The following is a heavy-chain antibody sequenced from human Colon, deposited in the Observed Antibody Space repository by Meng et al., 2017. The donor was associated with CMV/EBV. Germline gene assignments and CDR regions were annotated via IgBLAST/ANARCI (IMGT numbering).Heavy chain of an antibody. D-gene: IGHD5-24*01. CDR2: LNNDGTYM. CDR3: ARPRDGYSPFDL. Sequence: CTASGFTFSNYAMSWVRQAPGKGLVWVARLNNDGTYMTYADSVRGRFSISRDNAQNTVYLQMNRLTADDTAVYYCARPRDGYSPFDLWGQGTLVTVSS. CDR1: GFTFSNYA. J-gene: IGHJ4*02. V-gene: IGHV3-74*03.